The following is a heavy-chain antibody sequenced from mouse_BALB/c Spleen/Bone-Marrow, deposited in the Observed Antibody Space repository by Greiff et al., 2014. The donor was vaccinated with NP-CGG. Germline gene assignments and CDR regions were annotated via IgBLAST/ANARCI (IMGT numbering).Heavy chain of an antibody. Sequence: VQLQQSGPGLVKPGASMKISCKASGYSFTGYTMNWVEQSHGKNLEWIGLITPYNGGTSYNQKFKGKATLTVDKSSSTAYMEHISLTSEDSAVYYCARKGPYYRYDPYAMDYWGQGTSVTVSS. V-gene: IGHV1-19*01. CDR2: ITPYNGGT. J-gene: IGHJ4*01. CDR3: ARKGPYYRYDPYAMDY. D-gene: IGHD2-14*01. CDR1: GYSFTGYT.